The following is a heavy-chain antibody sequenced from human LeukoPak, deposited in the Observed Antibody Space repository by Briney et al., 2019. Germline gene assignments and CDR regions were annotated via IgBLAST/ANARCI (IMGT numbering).Heavy chain of an antibody. J-gene: IGHJ3*02. V-gene: IGHV1-2*02. CDR2: INPNSGGT. D-gene: IGHD3-10*01. Sequence: ASVKVSCKASGYTFTGYYMHWVRQAPGQGLEWMGWINPNSGGTSYAQKFQGRVTMTRDTSISTAYMELSRLRSDDTAVYYCAPTYYYGSGSADAFDIWGQGTMVTVSS. CDR3: APTYYYGSGSADAFDI. CDR1: GYTFTGYY.